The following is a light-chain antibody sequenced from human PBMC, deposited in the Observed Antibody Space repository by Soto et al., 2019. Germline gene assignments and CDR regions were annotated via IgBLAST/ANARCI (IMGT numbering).Light chain of an antibody. V-gene: IGLV3-21*04. CDR3: QVWDSSSDHYV. CDR1: NIGSKS. CDR2: YDS. Sequence: SYELTQPPSVSVAPGKTARITCGGTNIGSKSVHWYQQKPGQAPVLVIYYDSDRPSGIPERCSGSNSVNTATLTISRVEAGDEADYYCQVWDSSSDHYVFGTGTKMTVL. J-gene: IGLJ1*01.